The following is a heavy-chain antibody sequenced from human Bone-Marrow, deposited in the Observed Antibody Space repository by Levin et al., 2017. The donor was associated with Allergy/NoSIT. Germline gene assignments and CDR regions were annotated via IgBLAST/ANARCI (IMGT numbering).Heavy chain of an antibody. V-gene: IGHV3-66*01. CDR2: IYSGGNT. J-gene: IGHJ4*02. Sequence: PTGGSLRLSCAASGFTVYNNYMTWVRQAPGKGLEWVSLIYSGGNTRYADSLKGRFTISRDKSKNTLYLQMNSLRVEDTAVYYCAGYTAGEHWGQGALVIVSS. CDR3: AGYTAGEH. D-gene: IGHD5-18*01. CDR1: GFTVYNNY.